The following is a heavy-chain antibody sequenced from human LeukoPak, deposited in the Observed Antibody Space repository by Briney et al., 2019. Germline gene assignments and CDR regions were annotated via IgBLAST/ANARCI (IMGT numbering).Heavy chain of an antibody. CDR3: ARQPLGVDAFDI. CDR1: GDSISGGSFY. V-gene: IGHV4-61*02. D-gene: IGHD3-16*01. J-gene: IGHJ3*02. Sequence: ASETLSLTCTVSGDSISGGSFYWSWIRQPAGKGLEWIGRVHTSGTTDYNPSLRSRVTILIDTSKNQFSLRLSSVTAADTAVYYCARQPLGVDAFDIWGQGTMVTVSS. CDR2: VHTSGTT.